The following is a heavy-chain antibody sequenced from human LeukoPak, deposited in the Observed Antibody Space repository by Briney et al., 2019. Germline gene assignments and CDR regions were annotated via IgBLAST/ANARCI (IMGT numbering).Heavy chain of an antibody. D-gene: IGHD3-16*02. CDR2: IYSGGST. Sequence: GGSLRLSCAASGFTVSSNYMSWVRQAPGKGLEWVSVIYSGGSTYYADSVKGRFTISRDNSNNTLYLQINSLRAEDTAVYYCAKTPSLWWFDPWGQGTLVTVSS. CDR3: AKTPSLWWFDP. V-gene: IGHV3-66*01. CDR1: GFTVSSNY. J-gene: IGHJ5*02.